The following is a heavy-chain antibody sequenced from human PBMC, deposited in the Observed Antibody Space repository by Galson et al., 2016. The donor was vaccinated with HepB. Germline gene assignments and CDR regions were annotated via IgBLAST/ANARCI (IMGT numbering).Heavy chain of an antibody. Sequence: SLRLSCAASGFTFSSYEMNWVRQAPGKGLEWVSYISSSGSTIYYADSVKGRFTISRDNAKNSLYLQMNSLRAEDTAVYYCASYPGYFPGNWSQGTLVTVSS. CDR3: ASYPGYFPGN. D-gene: IGHD3-9*01. CDR2: ISSSGSTI. J-gene: IGHJ4*02. V-gene: IGHV3-48*03. CDR1: GFTFSSYE.